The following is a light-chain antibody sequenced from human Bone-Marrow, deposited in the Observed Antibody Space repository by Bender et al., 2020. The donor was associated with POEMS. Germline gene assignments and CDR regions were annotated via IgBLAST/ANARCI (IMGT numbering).Light chain of an antibody. CDR2: YDD. Sequence: QSVVTQPPSLSEAPRQRVTISFSGSSSNIGTHGVNWYQQLPGEAPKLLIYYDDLLTPGGSDRFSASKSGTSASLAISERQSEDEARYYCSAWDDSLSGWVFGGGTKLTVL. V-gene: IGLV1-36*01. CDR1: SSNIGTHG. CDR3: SAWDDSLSGWV. J-gene: IGLJ3*02.